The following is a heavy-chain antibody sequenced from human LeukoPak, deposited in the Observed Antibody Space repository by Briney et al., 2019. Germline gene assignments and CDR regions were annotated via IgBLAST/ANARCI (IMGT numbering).Heavy chain of an antibody. CDR2: IRYDGSNK. V-gene: IGHV3-30*02. J-gene: IGHJ4*02. D-gene: IGHD2-21*02. CDR3: AKDRRAYCGGDCYPGYFDY. Sequence: PGGSLRLSCAASGFTFSSYGMHWVRQAPGKGLEWVAFIRYDGSNKYYADSVKGRFTISRDNSKNTLYLQMNSLRAEDTAVYYCAKDRRAYCGGDCYPGYFDYWGQGTLVTVSS. CDR1: GFTFSSYG.